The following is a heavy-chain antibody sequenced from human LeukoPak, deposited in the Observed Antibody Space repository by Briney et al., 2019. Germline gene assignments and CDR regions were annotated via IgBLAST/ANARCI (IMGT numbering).Heavy chain of an antibody. CDR2: MNPNSGNT. J-gene: IGHJ5*02. CDR1: GYTFTSSD. D-gene: IGHD3-22*01. V-gene: IGHV1-8*01. Sequence: GASVKVSCKASGYTFTSSDINWVRQATGQGLEWMGWMNPNSGNTGYAQKFQGRVTMTRNTSISTAYMELSSLRSEDTAVYYCARRMIVGNWFDPWGQGTLVTVSS. CDR3: ARRMIVGNWFDP.